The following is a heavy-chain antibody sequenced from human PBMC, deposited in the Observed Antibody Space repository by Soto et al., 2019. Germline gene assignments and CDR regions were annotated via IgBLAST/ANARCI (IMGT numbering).Heavy chain of an antibody. Sequence: QVQLVQSGAEVKKPGSSVKVSCKASGGTFSSYAISWVRQAPGQGLEWMGGIIPIFGTANYAQKFQGRVTITADESTSTSHMELSSLRSEDTAVYYCARDRAVVTARGEYFQHWGQGTLVTVSS. CDR3: ARDRAVVTARGEYFQH. V-gene: IGHV1-69*01. CDR2: IIPIFGTA. CDR1: GGTFSSYA. D-gene: IGHD2-21*02. J-gene: IGHJ1*01.